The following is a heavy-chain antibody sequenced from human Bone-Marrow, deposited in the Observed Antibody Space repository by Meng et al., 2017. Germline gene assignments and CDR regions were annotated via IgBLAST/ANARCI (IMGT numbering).Heavy chain of an antibody. J-gene: IGHJ4*02. CDR1: GYTFNNLD. D-gene: IGHD2-8*01. CDR2: MNPNSGNT. V-gene: IGHV1-8*01. CDR3: ARGRYCTIGACPYYFDY. Sequence: QGEVVQSGAEVKTAGASMKVSCKASGYTFNNLDNNLVRQATGQGLEWMGWMNPNSGNTGYAQKFQGRVTMTRNTSITTAYMELSSLRSEDTAVYYCARGRYCTIGACPYYFDYWGQGTLVTVSS.